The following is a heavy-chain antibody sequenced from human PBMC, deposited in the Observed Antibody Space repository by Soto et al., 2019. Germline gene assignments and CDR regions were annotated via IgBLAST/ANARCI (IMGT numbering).Heavy chain of an antibody. CDR2: ISNSGNTK. V-gene: IGHV3-11*01. CDR1: VFTFSASY. Sequence: QVQLVESGGDVVQPGGSLRLSCAASVFTFSASYMTWIRQAPGRGLEWVSYISNSGNTKEYADSVRGRFTISRDNAKNSVHLQMDSLRAEDTAVYYCARERSCSGNSCYKLRFDPWGQGTRVIVSS. CDR3: ARERSCSGNSCYKLRFDP. D-gene: IGHD5-12*01. J-gene: IGHJ5*02.